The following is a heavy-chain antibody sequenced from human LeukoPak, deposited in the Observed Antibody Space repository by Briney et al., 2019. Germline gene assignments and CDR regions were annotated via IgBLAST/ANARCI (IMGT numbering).Heavy chain of an antibody. D-gene: IGHD3-10*02. V-gene: IGHV3-48*01. CDR1: GFTFSSYG. Sequence: PGGSLRLSCAASGFTFSSYGLNWVRQAPGKGLEWLSYLSNTGNIHYAQSVKGRFTISRDNAKSSLYLQMEGLRAGDTAVYYCARRGDSPMIGDHWGQGILVTVAS. CDR3: ARRGDSPMIGDH. J-gene: IGHJ4*02. CDR2: LSNTGNI.